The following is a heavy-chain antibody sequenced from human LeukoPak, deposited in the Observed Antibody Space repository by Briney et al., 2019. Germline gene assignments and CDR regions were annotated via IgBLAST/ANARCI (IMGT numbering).Heavy chain of an antibody. CDR1: GFIHSEYL. Sequence: GGTLRLSCAGSGFIHSEYLLSWLRPAPGKGLEWVANIKQDGTEKYYVDSVKGRFIISRDNAKNSLYLQMNSLRAEDTAVYYCARDGSGWSVYWGQGTLVTVSS. V-gene: IGHV3-7*01. CDR2: IKQDGTEK. D-gene: IGHD6-19*01. J-gene: IGHJ4*02. CDR3: ARDGSGWSVY.